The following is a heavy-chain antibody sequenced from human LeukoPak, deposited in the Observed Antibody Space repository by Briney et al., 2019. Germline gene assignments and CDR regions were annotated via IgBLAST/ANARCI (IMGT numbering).Heavy chain of an antibody. CDR2: IKQDGSEK. Sequence: GGSLRLSCAASGFTFSSYAMSWVRQAPGKGLEWVANIKQDGSEKYYVDSVKGRFTISRDNAKNSLYLQMNSLRAEDTAVYYCARGRYSSTWLDYWGQGTLVTVSS. J-gene: IGHJ4*02. V-gene: IGHV3-7*01. D-gene: IGHD6-13*01. CDR1: GFTFSSYA. CDR3: ARGRYSSTWLDY.